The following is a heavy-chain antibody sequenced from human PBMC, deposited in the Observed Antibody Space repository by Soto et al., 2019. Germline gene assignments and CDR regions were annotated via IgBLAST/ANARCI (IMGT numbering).Heavy chain of an antibody. CDR1: GFSLSSGYY. D-gene: IGHD1-26*01. J-gene: IGHJ4*02. V-gene: IGHV4-38-2*01. CDR3: ARGKWEPYYFDY. Sequence: PSETLSLTCAVSGFSLSSGYYWGWIRQPPGMGLECIGTIYHSGSTYYNPSLKSRVTISVDTSKNQFSLKLNSVTAADTAVYYCARGKWEPYYFDYCGQGTLVTVSS. CDR2: IYHSGST.